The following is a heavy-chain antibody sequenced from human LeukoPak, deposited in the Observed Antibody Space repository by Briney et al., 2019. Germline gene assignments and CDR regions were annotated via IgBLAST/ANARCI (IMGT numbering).Heavy chain of an antibody. D-gene: IGHD3-16*02. Sequence: ASVKVSCKASGYTFTRYDINWVRQATGQGLEWMGWMNPNSGNTGYAQKFQGRVTMTSNTSISTAYMELSSLRSEDTAVYYCARISVYDYVWGSYRYPNYYFDYWGQGTLVTVSS. J-gene: IGHJ4*02. CDR1: GYTFTRYD. CDR3: ARISVYDYVWGSYRYPNYYFDY. V-gene: IGHV1-8*01. CDR2: MNPNSGNT.